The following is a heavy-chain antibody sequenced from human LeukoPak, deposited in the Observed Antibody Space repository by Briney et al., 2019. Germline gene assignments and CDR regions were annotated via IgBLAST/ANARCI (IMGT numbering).Heavy chain of an antibody. CDR2: INPNSGDT. Sequence: ASVKVSCKASGYTFTGYYMHWVRQAPGQGLEWMGWINPNSGDTNYAQKFQGRVTMTRDTSISTVYMELRRLRYDDTAAYYCATEGKMVRGLYTDYWGQGTLVTVSS. D-gene: IGHD3-10*01. CDR3: ATEGKMVRGLYTDY. V-gene: IGHV1-2*02. J-gene: IGHJ4*02. CDR1: GYTFTGYY.